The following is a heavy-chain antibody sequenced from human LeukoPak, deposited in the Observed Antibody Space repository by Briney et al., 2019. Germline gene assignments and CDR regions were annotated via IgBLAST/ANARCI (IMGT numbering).Heavy chain of an antibody. CDR3: ARALTGYYEMVWFDP. CDR2: INPSGGST. J-gene: IGHJ5*02. Sequence: ASVKVSCKASGYTFTSYYMHWVRQAPGQGPEWMGIINPSGGSTSYAQKFRGRVTITADESTSTAYMELSSLRSEDTAVYYCARALTGYYEMVWFDPWGQGTLVTVSS. V-gene: IGHV1-46*01. CDR1: GYTFTSYY. D-gene: IGHD3-9*01.